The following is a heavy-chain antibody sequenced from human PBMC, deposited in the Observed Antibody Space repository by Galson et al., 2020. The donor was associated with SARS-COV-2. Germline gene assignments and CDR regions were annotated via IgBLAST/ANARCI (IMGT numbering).Heavy chain of an antibody. CDR3: ARGLGNTYDCYGLDV. Sequence: SETLSLTCTVSGGSVSSGGSSWRWIRQPPGKGLEWIRSIYYSGSPNYNSSLKSRVTISIDTSKNQLPLKLNSVTAADTAVFYCARGLGNTYDCYGLDVWGPGTTVAVSS. J-gene: IGHJ6*02. V-gene: IGHV4-61*08. D-gene: IGHD7-27*01. CDR2: IYYSGSP. CDR1: GGSVSSGGSS.